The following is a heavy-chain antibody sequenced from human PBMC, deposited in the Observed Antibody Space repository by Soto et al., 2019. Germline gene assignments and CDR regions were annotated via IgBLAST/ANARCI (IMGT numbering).Heavy chain of an antibody. D-gene: IGHD4-17*01. Sequence: QITLKESGPTLVKPTQTLTLTCTFSGFSLTTAGAGVSWIRQPPGKALEWLALIYWNDDTRDSPSLKSRLTITKDTSKNQVVIRMTNMDPVDTATYYCAHRGYGNYPRDNWFDPWGQGILVIVSS. CDR2: IYWNDDT. CDR3: AHRGYGNYPRDNWFDP. V-gene: IGHV2-5*01. J-gene: IGHJ5*02. CDR1: GFSLTTAGAG.